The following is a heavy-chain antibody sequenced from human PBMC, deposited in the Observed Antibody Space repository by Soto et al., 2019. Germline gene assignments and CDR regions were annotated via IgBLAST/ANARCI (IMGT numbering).Heavy chain of an antibody. CDR1: GGSFSGYY. V-gene: IGHV4-34*01. J-gene: IGHJ4*02. CDR3: ARREVVRGVRY. Sequence: QVQLQQWGAGLLKPSETLSLTCAVYGGSFSGYYWSWIRQPPGKGLEWIGEINHSGSTNYNPSLKSRVTISVDTSKNQFSLKLSSVTAADTAVYYCARREVVRGVRYWGQGTLVTVSS. CDR2: INHSGST. D-gene: IGHD3-10*01.